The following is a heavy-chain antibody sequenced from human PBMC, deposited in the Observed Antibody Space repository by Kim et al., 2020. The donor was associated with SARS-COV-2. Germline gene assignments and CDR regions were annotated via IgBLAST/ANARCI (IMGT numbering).Heavy chain of an antibody. D-gene: IGHD1-26*01. Sequence: TTDYAAPVKGRFTISRDDSKNTLYLQMNSLKTEDTAVYYCSDVGVGATRCWGQGTLVTVSS. V-gene: IGHV3-15*01. J-gene: IGHJ4*02. CDR2: TT. CDR3: SDVGVGATRC.